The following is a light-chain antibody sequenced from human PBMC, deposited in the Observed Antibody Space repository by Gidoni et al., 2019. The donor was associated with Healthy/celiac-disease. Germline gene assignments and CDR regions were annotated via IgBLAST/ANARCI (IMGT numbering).Light chain of an antibody. CDR2: AAS. Sequence: DIQMTQSPSSLSASVGDRVTITCRASQSISSYLNWYQQKPGKAPKLLICAASSLQSGVPSRFSGSGSGTDFTLTISSLQPEDFATYYCQQSYSTPFTFGPGTKVEIK. V-gene: IGKV1-39*01. J-gene: IGKJ3*01. CDR3: QQSYSTPFT. CDR1: QSISSY.